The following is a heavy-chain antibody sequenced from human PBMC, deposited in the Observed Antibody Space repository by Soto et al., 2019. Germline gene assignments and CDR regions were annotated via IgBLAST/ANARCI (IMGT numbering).Heavy chain of an antibody. Sequence: GGSLRLSCAASGFTFSTYGMHWVRQAPGKGLEWVAVIWSDEYNKYYADSVKGRFTISRDNSKNTLYLQMNSLRAEDTAVYYCARDKFPQVTTGYYYGMDVWGQGTTVTVSS. V-gene: IGHV3-33*01. D-gene: IGHD4-17*01. CDR2: IWSDEYNK. J-gene: IGHJ6*02. CDR1: GFTFSTYG. CDR3: ARDKFPQVTTGYYYGMDV.